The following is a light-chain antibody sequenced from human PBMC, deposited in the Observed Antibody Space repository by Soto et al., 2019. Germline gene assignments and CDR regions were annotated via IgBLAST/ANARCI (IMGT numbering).Light chain of an antibody. Sequence: QSVLTQPASVSGSPGQSITISYTGTSSDVGGYDHVSWYQQHPGKAPKLMIYDVSNRPSGVSNRFSGSKSGNTASLAVSGLQAEDEADYYCSSYTSRDTLVFGGGTKVTVL. CDR2: DVS. J-gene: IGLJ3*02. CDR1: SSDVGGYDH. CDR3: SSYTSRDTLV. V-gene: IGLV2-14*03.